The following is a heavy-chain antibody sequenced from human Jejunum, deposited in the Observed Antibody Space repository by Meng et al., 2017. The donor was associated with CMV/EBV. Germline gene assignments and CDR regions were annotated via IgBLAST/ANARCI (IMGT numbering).Heavy chain of an antibody. Sequence: SNYMTWVRQAPGKGLEWVSIIYSGDTTYYADSVKGRFTISRDNSKNTLSLQMNSLRAEDTAVYYCARLRVSCSSTSCYPNWSDPWGQGTLVTVSS. V-gene: IGHV3-53*01. D-gene: IGHD2-2*01. CDR1: SNY. CDR3: ARLRVSCSSTSCYPNWSDP. CDR2: IYSGDTT. J-gene: IGHJ5*02.